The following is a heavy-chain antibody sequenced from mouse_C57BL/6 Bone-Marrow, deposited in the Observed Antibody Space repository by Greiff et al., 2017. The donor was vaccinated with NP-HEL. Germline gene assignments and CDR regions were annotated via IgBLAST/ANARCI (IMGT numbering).Heavy chain of an antibody. D-gene: IGHD1-1*01. Sequence: EVQVVESGGGLVKPGGSLKLSCAASGFTFSDYGMHWVRQAPEKGLEWVAYISSGSSTIYYADTVTGRFTSSRDNAKNTLFLQMTSLRSEDTAMYYCARAPSGSSHWYFDVWGTGTTVTVSS. J-gene: IGHJ1*03. CDR1: GFTFSDYG. CDR2: ISSGSSTI. CDR3: ARAPSGSSHWYFDV. V-gene: IGHV5-17*01.